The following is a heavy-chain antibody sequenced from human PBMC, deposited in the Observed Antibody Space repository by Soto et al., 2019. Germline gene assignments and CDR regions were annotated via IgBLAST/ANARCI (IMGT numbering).Heavy chain of an antibody. CDR3: ARGLRGGVHYDILTGYYSDDAFDI. CDR2: INPNSGGT. J-gene: IGHJ3*02. CDR1: GYTFTGYY. Sequence: GASVKVSCKASGYTFTGYYMHWVRQAPGQGLEWMGWINPNSGGTNYAQKFQGWVTMTRDTSISTAYMELSRLRSDDTAVYYCARGLRGGVHYDILTGYYSDDAFDIWGQGTMVTVSS. D-gene: IGHD3-9*01. V-gene: IGHV1-2*04.